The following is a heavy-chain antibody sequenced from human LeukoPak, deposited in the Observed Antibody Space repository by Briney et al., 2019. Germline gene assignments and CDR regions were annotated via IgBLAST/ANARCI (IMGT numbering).Heavy chain of an antibody. CDR2: INHSGST. J-gene: IGHJ5*02. CDR3: AVDAGPYYYDSSGAP. Sequence: KPSETLSLTCAVYGGSFSGYYWSWIRQPPGKGLEWIGEINHSGSTNYNPSLKSRVTISVDTSKNQFSLKPSSVTAADTAVHYCAVDAGPYYYDSSGAPWGQGTLVTVSS. V-gene: IGHV4-34*01. CDR1: GGSFSGYY. D-gene: IGHD3-22*01.